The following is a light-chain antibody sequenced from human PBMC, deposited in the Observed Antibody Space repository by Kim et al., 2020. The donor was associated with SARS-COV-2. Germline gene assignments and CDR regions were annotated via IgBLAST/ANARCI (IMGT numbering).Light chain of an antibody. CDR2: AAS. CDR1: QDISTY. J-gene: IGKJ4*01. V-gene: IGKV1-8*01. Sequence: ATRLTQSPSSLSASTGDRVTISCRASQDISTYLAWYQQRPGKATKLLISAASTLQTGVPSRFSGSGSGTNFTLTINCLQSEDFAAYYCQQYYDYPLTFGGGTKVDIK. CDR3: QQYYDYPLT.